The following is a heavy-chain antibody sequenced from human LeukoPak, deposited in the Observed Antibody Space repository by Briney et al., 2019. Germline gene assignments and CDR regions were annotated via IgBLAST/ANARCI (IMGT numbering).Heavy chain of an antibody. J-gene: IGHJ4*02. CDR1: GFTVSSNY. D-gene: IGHD4-17*01. CDR3: ARDSTTVLYY. CDR2: IYSGGST. Sequence: PGGSLRLSCAASGFTVSSNYMSWVRQAPGKGLEWVSVIYSGGSTYYADSVKGRFTISRENSKNTPYLQMNSLRAEDTAVYYCARDSTTVLYYWGQGTLVTVSS. V-gene: IGHV3-66*01.